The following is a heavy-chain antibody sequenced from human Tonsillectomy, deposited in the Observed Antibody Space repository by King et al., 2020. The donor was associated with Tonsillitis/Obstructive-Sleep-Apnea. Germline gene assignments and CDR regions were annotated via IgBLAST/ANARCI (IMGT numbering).Heavy chain of an antibody. CDR2: INQDGSEK. D-gene: IGHD3-3*01. Sequence: VQLVESGGGLVQPGGSLRLSCVASEFTFSSNWMTWVRQAPGKGLEWVANINQDGSEKYYVGSVKGRFTISRDNAKNSLYLQMNSLRAEDTAVYYCSRDDLWSYYMVVWGKGTAVTASS. CDR1: EFTFSSNW. J-gene: IGHJ6*03. V-gene: IGHV3-7*01. CDR3: SRDDLWSYYMVV.